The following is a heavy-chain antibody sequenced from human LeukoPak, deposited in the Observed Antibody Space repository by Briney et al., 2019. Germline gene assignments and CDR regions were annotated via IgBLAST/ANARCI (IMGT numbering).Heavy chain of an antibody. D-gene: IGHD3-22*01. Sequence: SETLSLTCTVSGGSISSSSYYWGWIRQPPGKGLEWIGSIYYSGNTYYNPSLKSRVTISVDTSKNQFSLKLSSVTAADTAVYYCARVIGTPPFYYDSSPLGGEFDYWGQGTLVTVSS. CDR3: ARVIGTPPFYYDSSPLGGEFDY. CDR2: IYYSGNT. J-gene: IGHJ4*02. V-gene: IGHV4-39*07. CDR1: GGSISSSSYY.